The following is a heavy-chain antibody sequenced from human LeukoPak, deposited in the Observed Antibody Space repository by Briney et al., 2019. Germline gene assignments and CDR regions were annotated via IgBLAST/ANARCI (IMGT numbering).Heavy chain of an antibody. CDR3: ASLADLEQLVFDY. D-gene: IGHD6-13*01. V-gene: IGHV7-4-1*02. J-gene: IGHJ4*02. Sequence: ASVKVSCKASGYTFTSYAMNWVRQAPGQGLEWMGWINTNTGNPAYAQGFTGRFVFSLDTSVSTAYLQISSLKAEDTAVYYCASLADLEQLVFDYWGQGTLVTVSS. CDR1: GYTFTSYA. CDR2: INTNTGNP.